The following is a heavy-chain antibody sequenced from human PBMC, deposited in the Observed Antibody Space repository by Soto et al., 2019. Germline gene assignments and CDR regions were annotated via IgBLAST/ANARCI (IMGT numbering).Heavy chain of an antibody. J-gene: IGHJ4*02. V-gene: IGHV4-30-4*01. CDR1: GGSISSGDYY. CDR3: ARVWYSGTLSYYFDY. CDR2: IYYSGST. D-gene: IGHD1-26*01. Sequence: SETLSLTCTVSGGSISSGDYYWSWIRQPPGKGLEWIGYIYYSGSTYYNPSLKSRVTISVDTSKNQFSLKLSSVTAADTAVYYCARVWYSGTLSYYFDYWGQGTLVTVSS.